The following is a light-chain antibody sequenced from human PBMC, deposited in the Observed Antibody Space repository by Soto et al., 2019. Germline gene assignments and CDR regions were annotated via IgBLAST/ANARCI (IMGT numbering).Light chain of an antibody. CDR1: QSVSSY. V-gene: IGKV3-11*01. CDR3: QQLET. J-gene: IGKJ1*01. Sequence: EIVLTQSPATLSLSPGDRATLSCRASQSVSSYLAWYQQKPGQAPRLLIYDASNRATGIPARFSGSGSGTDFTLTISSLEPEDFAVYYCQQLETFGQGTKVDIK. CDR2: DAS.